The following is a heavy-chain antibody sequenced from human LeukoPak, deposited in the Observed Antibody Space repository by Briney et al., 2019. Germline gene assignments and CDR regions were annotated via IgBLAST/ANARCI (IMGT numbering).Heavy chain of an antibody. Sequence: GESLKISCKGSGYSFTSYWIGWVRQMPGKGLEWMGIIYPGDSDTRYSPSFQGQVTISADKSISTAYLQWSSLKASDTAMYYCARNLVRGSILYNIDYWGQGTLVTVSS. D-gene: IGHD3-10*01. V-gene: IGHV5-51*01. CDR1: GYSFTSYW. J-gene: IGHJ4*02. CDR3: ARNLVRGSILYNIDY. CDR2: IYPGDSDT.